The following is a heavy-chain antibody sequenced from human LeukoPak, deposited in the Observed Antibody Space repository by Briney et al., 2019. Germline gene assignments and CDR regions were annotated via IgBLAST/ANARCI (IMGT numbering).Heavy chain of an antibody. Sequence: GGSLRLSCAASGFTFSSYGMHWVRQAPGKGLEWVAVIWYDGSNKYYADSVKGRITISRDNSKNTLYLQMNSLRAEDTAVYYCAKDHYYGSGSYYKPPVLDYWGQGTLVTVSS. CDR2: IWYDGSNK. D-gene: IGHD3-10*01. CDR1: GFTFSSYG. CDR3: AKDHYYGSGSYYKPPVLDY. V-gene: IGHV3-30*02. J-gene: IGHJ4*02.